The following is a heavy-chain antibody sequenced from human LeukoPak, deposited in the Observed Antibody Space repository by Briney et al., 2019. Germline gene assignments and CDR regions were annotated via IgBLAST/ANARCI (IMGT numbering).Heavy chain of an antibody. Sequence: ASVKVSGKASGYTFTSYAMHWVRQAPGQRLEWMGWINAGNGNTKYSQKFQGRVTITRDTSASTAYMELSSLRSEDTAVYYCARGRDYYCSSTSCYSLGWFDPWGQGTLVTVSS. D-gene: IGHD2-2*01. CDR2: INAGNGNT. J-gene: IGHJ5*02. CDR3: ARGRDYYCSSTSCYSLGWFDP. V-gene: IGHV1-3*01. CDR1: GYTFTSYA.